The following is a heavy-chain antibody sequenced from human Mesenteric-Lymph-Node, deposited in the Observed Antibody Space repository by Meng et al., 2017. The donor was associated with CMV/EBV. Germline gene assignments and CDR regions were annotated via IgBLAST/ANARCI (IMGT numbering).Heavy chain of an antibody. J-gene: IGHJ4*02. CDR2: IYHSGST. CDR3: ARAFLSGYDYDY. Sequence: CADSGGSISSSSWWSWVRQPPGKGLEWIGEIYHSGSTNYNPSLKSRVTISVDKSKNQFSLKLSSVTAADTAVYYCARAFLSGYDYDYWGQGTLVTVSS. D-gene: IGHD5-12*01. CDR1: GGSISSSSW. V-gene: IGHV4-4*02.